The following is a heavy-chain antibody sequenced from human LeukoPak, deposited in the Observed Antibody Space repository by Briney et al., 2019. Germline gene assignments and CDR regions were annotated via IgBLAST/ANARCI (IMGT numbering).Heavy chain of an antibody. D-gene: IGHD5-24*01. V-gene: IGHV4-59*08. CDR2: IYYSGST. J-gene: IGHJ2*01. Sequence: PSETLSLTCTASGGSISSYYWSWIRQPPGKGLEWIGYIYYSGSTNYNPSLKSRVTISVDTSKNQFSLKLTSVTAADTAVYYCARHGYSDYGYFDLWGRGILVTVSS. CDR3: ARHGYSDYGYFDL. CDR1: GGSISSYY.